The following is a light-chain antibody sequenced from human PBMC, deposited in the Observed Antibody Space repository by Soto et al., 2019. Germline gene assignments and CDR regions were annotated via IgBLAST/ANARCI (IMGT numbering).Light chain of an antibody. V-gene: IGKV2-28*01. J-gene: IGKJ4*02. Sequence: DIVMPQSPLSLPVTPGEPASISCRSSQNLLYSNGYYYLDWYLQKPGQSPQLLIYLGSNRASGVPDRFSGSGSGTDFTLKISRVEAEDVGVDYCMQGLQIPQTFGGGTKVEIK. CDR1: QNLLYSNGYYY. CDR2: LGS. CDR3: MQGLQIPQT.